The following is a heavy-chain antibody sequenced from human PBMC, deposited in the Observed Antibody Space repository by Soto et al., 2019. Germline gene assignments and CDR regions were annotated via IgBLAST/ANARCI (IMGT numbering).Heavy chain of an antibody. Sequence: TSETLSLTCTVSGGSISSGGYYWSWIRQHPGKGLEWIGYIYYSGSTYYNPSLKSRVTISVDTSKNQFSLKLSSVTAADTAVYYCARVPTVVTPVDYWGQGTLVTVSS. CDR1: GGSISSGGYY. J-gene: IGHJ4*02. V-gene: IGHV4-31*03. D-gene: IGHD4-17*01. CDR2: IYYSGST. CDR3: ARVPTVVTPVDY.